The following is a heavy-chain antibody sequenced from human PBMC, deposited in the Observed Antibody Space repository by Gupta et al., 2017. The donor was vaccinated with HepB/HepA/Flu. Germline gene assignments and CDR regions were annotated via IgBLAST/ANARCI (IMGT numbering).Heavy chain of an antibody. J-gene: IGHJ5*02. CDR2: IIPIFGTA. CDR3: ARVRGGTLGSRRPNWFDP. D-gene: IGHD3-16*01. Sequence: QVQLVQSGAEVKKPGSSVKVSCKASGGTFSSYAISWVRQAPGQGLEWMGGIIPIFGTANYAQKFQGRVTITADKSTSTAYMELSSLRSEDTAVYYCARVRGGTLGSRRPNWFDPWGQGTLVTVSS. V-gene: IGHV1-69*06. CDR1: GGTFSSYA.